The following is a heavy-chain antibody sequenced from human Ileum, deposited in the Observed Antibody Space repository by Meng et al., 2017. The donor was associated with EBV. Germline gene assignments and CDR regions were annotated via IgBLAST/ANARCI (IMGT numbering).Heavy chain of an antibody. CDR3: ARKPTSAALDY. D-gene: IGHD6-13*01. J-gene: IGHJ4*02. Sequence: QVQWLQAGAELTRPGAPVKVSCKASGFSFTNYGPTWGRQGPGQGLEWMGWISANNGDRHYAQKFQDRVTLTTDGYPPTVYMELRSLRSDDTAVYFCARKPTSAALDYWGQGTLVTVSS. CDR2: ISANNGDR. CDR1: GFSFTNYG. V-gene: IGHV1-18*01.